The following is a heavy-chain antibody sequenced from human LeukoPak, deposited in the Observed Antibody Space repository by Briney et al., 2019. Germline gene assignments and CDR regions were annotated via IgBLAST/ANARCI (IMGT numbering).Heavy chain of an antibody. V-gene: IGHV4-31*03. CDR3: ARAVYDYVWGSYRYRGRFDY. D-gene: IGHD3-16*02. CDR1: GGSISSGGYY. J-gene: IGHJ4*02. CDR2: IYYSGST. Sequence: SQTLSLTCTVSGGSISSGGYYWSWIRQHPGKGLEWIGYIYYSGSTYYNPSLKSRVTISVDTSKNQFSLKLSSVTAADTAVYYCARAVYDYVWGSYRYRGRFDYWGQGTLVTVFS.